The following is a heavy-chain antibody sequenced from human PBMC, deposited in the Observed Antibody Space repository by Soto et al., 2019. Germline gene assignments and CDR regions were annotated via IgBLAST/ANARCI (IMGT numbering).Heavy chain of an antibody. J-gene: IGHJ2*01. D-gene: IGHD2-15*01. Sequence: QVQLVQSGAEVKKPGSSVKVSCKASGGTFSSYAISWVRQAPGQGLEWMGGIIPIFGTANYAQKFQGRVTITADESTSTAYMELSSLRSEDTAVYYCAREGCSGGSCYSLYFDLWGHGTLVTVSS. CDR1: GGTFSSYA. CDR3: AREGCSGGSCYSLYFDL. CDR2: IIPIFGTA. V-gene: IGHV1-69*01.